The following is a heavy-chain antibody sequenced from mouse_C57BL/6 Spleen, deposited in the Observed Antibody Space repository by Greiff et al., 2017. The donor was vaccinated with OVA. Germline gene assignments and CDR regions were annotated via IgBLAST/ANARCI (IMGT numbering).Heavy chain of an antibody. J-gene: IGHJ1*03. D-gene: IGHD1-1*01. CDR3: ARCGSYRYFDV. Sequence: QVQLKQSGAELVKPGASVKISCKASGYAFSSYWMNWVKQRPGKGLEWIGQIYPGDGDTNYNGKFKGKATLTADKSSSTAYMQLSSLTSEDSAVYFCARCGSYRYFDVWGTGTTVTVSS. CDR1: GYAFSSYW. CDR2: IYPGDGDT. V-gene: IGHV1-80*01.